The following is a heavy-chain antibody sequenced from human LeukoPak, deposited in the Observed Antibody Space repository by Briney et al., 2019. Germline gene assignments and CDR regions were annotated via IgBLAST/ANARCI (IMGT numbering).Heavy chain of an antibody. CDR1: DGSISSSSYY. J-gene: IGHJ2*01. Sequence: SETLSLTCTVSDGSISSSSYYWGWIRQPPGKGLEWIGTIYYSGTTNYNPSLKSRVTISVDTSKNQFSLKLSSVTAADTAVYYCASYLRGFDLWGRGTLVTVSS. D-gene: IGHD3-10*01. V-gene: IGHV4-39*07. CDR2: IYYSGTT. CDR3: ASYLRGFDL.